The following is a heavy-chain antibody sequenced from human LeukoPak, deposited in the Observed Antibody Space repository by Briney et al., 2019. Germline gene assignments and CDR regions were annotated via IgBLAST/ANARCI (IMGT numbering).Heavy chain of an antibody. Sequence: ASVQVSCKASGGTFSSYAIIWVRQPPGQGLEWMGGIIPICGTATYAQKFQGRVTITTDESTSTAYMELSSLRSEDTAVYYCAIRMGSSWFYHGGFDYWGQGTLVTVSS. CDR1: GGTFSSYA. CDR3: AIRMGSSWFYHGGFDY. J-gene: IGHJ4*02. CDR2: IIPICGTA. D-gene: IGHD6-13*01. V-gene: IGHV1-69*05.